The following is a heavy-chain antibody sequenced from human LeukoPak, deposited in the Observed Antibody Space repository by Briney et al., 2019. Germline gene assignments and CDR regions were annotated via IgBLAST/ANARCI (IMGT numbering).Heavy chain of an antibody. CDR2: INPSGGST. Sequence: ASVKVSCKASGYTFTSYYMHWVRQAPGQGLEWMGIINPSGGSTSYAQKFQGRVTMTRDTSTSTAYMELSSLRSEDTAVYYCARNYGDYVEGNWFDPWGQGTLVTVSS. V-gene: IGHV1-46*01. CDR3: ARNYGDYVEGNWFDP. CDR1: GYTFTSYY. J-gene: IGHJ5*02. D-gene: IGHD4-17*01.